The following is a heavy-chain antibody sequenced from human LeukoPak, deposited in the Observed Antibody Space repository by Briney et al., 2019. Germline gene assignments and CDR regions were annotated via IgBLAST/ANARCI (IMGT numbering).Heavy chain of an antibody. J-gene: IGHJ4*02. V-gene: IGHV4-59*01. CDR2: IYYSGST. CDR1: GGSISSDY. Sequence: SETLSLTCTVSGGSISSDYWSWIRQPPGKGLEWIGYIYYSGSTNYNPSLKSRVTISVDTSKNQFSLKLSSVTAADTAVYYCARDKGSGSFDYWGQGTLVTVSS. CDR3: ARDKGSGSFDY. D-gene: IGHD6-19*01.